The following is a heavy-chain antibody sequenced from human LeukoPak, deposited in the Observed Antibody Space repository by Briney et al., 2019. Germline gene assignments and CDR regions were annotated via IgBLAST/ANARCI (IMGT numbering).Heavy chain of an antibody. CDR3: ARGQSMAAEGDYMDV. CDR2: IYPGDSDT. D-gene: IGHD6-6*01. J-gene: IGHJ6*03. V-gene: IGHV5-51*01. Sequence: GESLKISCKGSGYSFTSYWIGWVRQMPGKGLEWMGIIYPGDSDTRYSPSFQGQVTISADKSISTAYLQWNSLKASDTAMYYCARGQSMAAEGDYMDVWGKGTTVTVSS. CDR1: GYSFTSYW.